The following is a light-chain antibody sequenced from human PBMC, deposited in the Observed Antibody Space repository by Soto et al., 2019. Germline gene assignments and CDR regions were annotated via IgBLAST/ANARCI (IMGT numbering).Light chain of an antibody. CDR3: QQYRTYS. CDR1: QSISNW. J-gene: IGKJ1*01. Sequence: IQLTQSPSTLPASVGDRVTLTCRASQSISNWLAWYQQKPGTAPKLLIYHASILETAVPSRFSGNGSGTEFTLTISSLQPGDFATYYCQQYRTYSFGQGTNVDIK. V-gene: IGKV1-5*01. CDR2: HAS.